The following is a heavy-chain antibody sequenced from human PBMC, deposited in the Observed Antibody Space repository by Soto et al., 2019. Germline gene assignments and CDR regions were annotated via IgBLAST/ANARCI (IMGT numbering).Heavy chain of an antibody. J-gene: IGHJ3*02. CDR3: ASGTSSGWYLDAFDI. D-gene: IGHD6-19*01. CDR2: IDPSDSYT. V-gene: IGHV5-10-1*01. CDR1: GYSFTSYW. Sequence: GESLKISCKGSGYSFTSYWISWVRQMPGKGLEWVGRIDPSDSYTNYSPSFQGHVTISADKSISTAYLQWSSLKASDTAMYYCASGTSSGWYLDAFDIWGQGTMVTVSS.